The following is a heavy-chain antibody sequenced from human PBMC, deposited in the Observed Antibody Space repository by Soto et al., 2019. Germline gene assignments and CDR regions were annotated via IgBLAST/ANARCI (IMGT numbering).Heavy chain of an antibody. V-gene: IGHV3-48*01. CDR2: ISKRGDSM. CDR3: AREECSSTSCYNEENSYYGMDV. D-gene: IGHD2-2*02. J-gene: IGHJ6*01. Sequence: GGSLRLSCAASGFTFSSYAMNWVRQTPGKGLEWVSHISKRGDSMYYADSVKGRFTISRDNAKSSLHLQMNGLTAQATAVHYCAREECSSTSCYNEENSYYGMDVRGQGPTVSLSS. CDR1: GFTFSSYA.